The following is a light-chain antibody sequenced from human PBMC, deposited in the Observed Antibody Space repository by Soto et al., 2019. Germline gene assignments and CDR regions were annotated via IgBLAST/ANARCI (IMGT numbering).Light chain of an antibody. J-gene: IGLJ1*01. CDR2: DVS. CDR1: SSDVGGYNY. CDR3: CSYAGSPRYV. Sequence: QSALTQPRSVSGSPGQSVTISCTGTSSDVGGYNYVSWYQQHPGKAPKVMIYDVSERPSGVPDRFSGSKLGNTASLTISGLQAEDEADYYCCSYAGSPRYVLGTGTKVTVL. V-gene: IGLV2-11*01.